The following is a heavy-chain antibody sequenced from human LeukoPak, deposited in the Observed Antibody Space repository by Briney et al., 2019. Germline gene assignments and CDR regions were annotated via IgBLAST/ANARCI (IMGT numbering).Heavy chain of an antibody. Sequence: ASVKVSCKASGYTFTGYYMHWVRQAPGQGLEWMGWISAYNGNTNYAQKLQGRVTMTTDTSTSTAYMELRSLRSDDTAVYYCARDFSSSWYDWFDPWGQGTLVIVSS. CDR1: GYTFTGYY. CDR3: ARDFSSSWYDWFDP. CDR2: ISAYNGNT. J-gene: IGHJ5*02. D-gene: IGHD6-13*01. V-gene: IGHV1-18*04.